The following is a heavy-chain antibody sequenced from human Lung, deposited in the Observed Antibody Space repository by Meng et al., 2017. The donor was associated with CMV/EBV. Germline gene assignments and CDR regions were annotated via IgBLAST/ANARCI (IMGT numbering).Heavy chain of an antibody. J-gene: IGHJ6*02. Sequence: XVSCXASGDTFSKYVTSWVRQAPGQGLEWMGGIIPMRATTNYAQRFQGRVTITADKSTGTVYMELSSLRSEDTAVYYCVGSEEFYHFRSGWEWYYHYGMDVWGPGTAVTVPS. D-gene: IGHD3-3*01. V-gene: IGHV1-69*06. CDR2: IIPMRATT. CDR1: GDTFSKYV. CDR3: VGSEEFYHFRSGWEWYYHYGMDV.